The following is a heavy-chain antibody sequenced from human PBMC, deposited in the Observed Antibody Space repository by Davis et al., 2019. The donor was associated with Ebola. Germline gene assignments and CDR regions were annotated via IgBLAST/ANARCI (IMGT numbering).Heavy chain of an antibody. V-gene: IGHV3-23*01. CDR1: GFTFSSYA. D-gene: IGHD5-18*01. CDR3: AKDGGRGYSNVEKRYYYGMDV. Sequence: GESLKISCAASGFTFSSYAMSWVRQAPGKGLEWVSVISGSGGSTYYADSVKGRFTISRDNSKNTLYLQMNSLRAEDTAVYYCAKDGGRGYSNVEKRYYYGMDVWGQGTTVTVSS. CDR2: ISGSGGST. J-gene: IGHJ6*02.